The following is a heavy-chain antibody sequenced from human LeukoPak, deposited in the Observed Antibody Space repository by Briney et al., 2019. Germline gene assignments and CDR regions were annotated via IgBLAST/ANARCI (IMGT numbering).Heavy chain of an antibody. Sequence: SETLSLTCAVSGYSINSAYYWGWIRQPPGKGLEWIGSMYHSGITYYNPTLKSRVTISVDTSKNQFSLKLNSVTAADTAVYYCARLTPGKNWFDPWGQGTLVTVSS. CDR2: MYHSGIT. CDR3: ARLTPGKNWFDP. V-gene: IGHV4-38-2*01. D-gene: IGHD3-10*01. CDR1: GYSINSAYY. J-gene: IGHJ5*02.